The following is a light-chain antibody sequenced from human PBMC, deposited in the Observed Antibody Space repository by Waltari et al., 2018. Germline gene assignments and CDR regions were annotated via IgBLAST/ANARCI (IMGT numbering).Light chain of an antibody. CDR2: KAS. CDR3: QQYNTYSS. V-gene: IGKV1-5*03. CDR1: QNISNW. Sequence: DIQMTQSPSSLSASVGDRVTITCRASQNISNWLACYQQKPGKAPILLIYKASILKSGVPSRFSGNGSGTQFTLTISSLQPGDFATYYCQQYNTYSSFGQGTKLEIK. J-gene: IGKJ2*01.